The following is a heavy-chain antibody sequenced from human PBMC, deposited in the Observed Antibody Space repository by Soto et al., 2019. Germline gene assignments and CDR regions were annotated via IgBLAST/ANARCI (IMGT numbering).Heavy chain of an antibody. D-gene: IGHD2-2*01. Sequence: SETLSLTCTVSGGSISSSSYYWGWIRQPPGKGLEWIGSIYYSGSTYYNPSLKSRVTISVDTSKNQFSLKLSSVTAADTAVYYCARRVGVVVPAAIVRLGFDPWGQGTLVTVSS. CDR3: ARRVGVVVPAAIVRLGFDP. CDR1: GGSISSSSYY. J-gene: IGHJ5*02. V-gene: IGHV4-39*01. CDR2: IYYSGST.